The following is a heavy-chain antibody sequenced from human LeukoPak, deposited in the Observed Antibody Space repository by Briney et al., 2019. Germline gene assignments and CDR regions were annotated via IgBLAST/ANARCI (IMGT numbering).Heavy chain of an antibody. CDR2: ISGRGGST. V-gene: IGHV3-23*01. Sequence: GGSLRLSCAASGFTFSSYGMHWVRQAPGKGLEWVSGISGRGGSTYYADSVKGRFTISRDNSKNTLYLQMNSLRAEDTAVYYCAKDGAGDWPDAFDIWGQGTKVTVSS. CDR1: GFTFSSYG. J-gene: IGHJ3*02. CDR3: AKDGAGDWPDAFDI. D-gene: IGHD2-21*02.